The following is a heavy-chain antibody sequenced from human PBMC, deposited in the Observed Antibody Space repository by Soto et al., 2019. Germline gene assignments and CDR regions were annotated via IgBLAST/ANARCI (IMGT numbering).Heavy chain of an antibody. D-gene: IGHD7-27*01. CDR2: IFYSGST. Sequence: QVQLQESGPGLVKPSQTLSLTCDVSGGSISSGDYYWTWIRQHPGRGLEWIGDIFYSGSTYYNPSLKSRLTISVDTSENQFFLKLDSVTAADTAVYYCARGAPNSPVDVWGKGTTVTVSS. CDR3: ARGAPNSPVDV. V-gene: IGHV4-31*11. CDR1: GGSISSGDYY. J-gene: IGHJ6*04.